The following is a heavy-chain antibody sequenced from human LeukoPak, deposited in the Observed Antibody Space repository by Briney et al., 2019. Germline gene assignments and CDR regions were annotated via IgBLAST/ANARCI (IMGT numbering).Heavy chain of an antibody. CDR1: GYTFTGYC. J-gene: IGHJ4*02. Sequence: ASVKVSCKASGYTFTGYCMHWVRQAPGQGLEWMGWINPNSGGTNYAQKFQGRVTMTRDTSISTAYMELSRLRSDDTAVYYCARVPPGRLVHYYFDYWGQGTLVTVSS. D-gene: IGHD6-19*01. CDR3: ARVPPGRLVHYYFDY. CDR2: INPNSGGT. V-gene: IGHV1-2*02.